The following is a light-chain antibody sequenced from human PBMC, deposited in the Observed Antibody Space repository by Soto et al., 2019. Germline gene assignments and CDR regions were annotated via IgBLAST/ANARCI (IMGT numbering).Light chain of an antibody. V-gene: IGKV4-1*01. CDR2: WAS. J-gene: IGKJ4*01. CDR1: QSVLYSRDTKDY. Sequence: DIVVTQSPDSLAVSLGERATINCKSSQSVLYSRDTKDYLAWYQQKPGQPPKLLIDWASMRQSGVPDRFSGSGSGTDFTLAISCRQAEDVAVYYCQQYFGMHLTFGVGTKV. CDR3: QQYFGMHLT.